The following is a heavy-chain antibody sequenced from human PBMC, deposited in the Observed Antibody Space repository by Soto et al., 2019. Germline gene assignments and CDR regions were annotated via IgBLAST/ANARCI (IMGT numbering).Heavy chain of an antibody. J-gene: IGHJ4*02. CDR3: AGHDGYDGSGSHIDY. Sequence: SETLSLTCAVYGGSFSGYYWSWIRQPPGKGPEWIGEINHSGSTNYNPSLKSRVTISVDTSKNQFSLKLSSVTAADTAVYYCAGHDGYDGSGSHIDYWGQGTLVTVSS. D-gene: IGHD3-10*01. CDR2: INHSGST. V-gene: IGHV4-34*01. CDR1: GGSFSGYY.